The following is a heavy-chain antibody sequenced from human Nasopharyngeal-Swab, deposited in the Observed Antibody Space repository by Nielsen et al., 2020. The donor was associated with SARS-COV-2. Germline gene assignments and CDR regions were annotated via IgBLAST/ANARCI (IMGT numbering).Heavy chain of an antibody. V-gene: IGHV3-9*01. CDR1: GFTFDDYA. J-gene: IGHJ6*03. CDR2: ISWNSGSI. D-gene: IGHD2-2*01. CDR3: AKDSSPAAADYYYMDV. Sequence: SLKISCAASGFTFDDYAMHWVRQAPGKGLEWVSGISWNSGSIGYADPVKGRFTISRDNAKNSLYLQMNSLRAEDTALYYCAKDSSPAAADYYYMDVWGKGTTVTVSS.